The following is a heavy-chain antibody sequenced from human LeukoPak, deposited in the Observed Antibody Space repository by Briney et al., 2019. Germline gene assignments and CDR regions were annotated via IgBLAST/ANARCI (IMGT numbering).Heavy chain of an antibody. D-gene: IGHD5-12*01. CDR3: ARSYGGYVLDE. V-gene: IGHV4-59*02. Sequence: PSETLSLTCLVSGGSVSSLYWHWIRQSPGKGLEWVGYAYSTEGAKYNPSLKNRVTMSFDTPKNQFSLKLTSVTAADTAVYFCARSYGGYVLDEWGQGTLAVVSS. CDR2: AYSTEGA. J-gene: IGHJ4*02. CDR1: GGSVSSLY.